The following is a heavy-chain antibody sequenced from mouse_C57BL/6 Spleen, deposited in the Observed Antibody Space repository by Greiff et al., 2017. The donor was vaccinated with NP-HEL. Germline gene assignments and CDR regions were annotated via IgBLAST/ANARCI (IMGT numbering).Heavy chain of an antibody. J-gene: IGHJ1*03. V-gene: IGHV5-6*01. CDR3: AREGTYWYFDV. Sequence: DVHLVESGGDLVKPGGSLKLSCAASGFTFSSYGMSWVRQTPDKRLEWVATISSGGSYTYYPDSVKGRFTISRDNAKNTLYLQMSSLKSEDTAMYYCAREGTYWYFDVWGTGTTVTVSS. CDR2: ISSGGSYT. CDR1: GFTFSSYG.